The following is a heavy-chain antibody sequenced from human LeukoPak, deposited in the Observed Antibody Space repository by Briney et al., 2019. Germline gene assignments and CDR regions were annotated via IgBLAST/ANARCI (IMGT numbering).Heavy chain of an antibody. D-gene: IGHD1-26*01. CDR2: ISGSGGSA. CDR3: AKDLEGATGEFDY. V-gene: IGHV3-23*01. CDR1: GFTFSSYA. Sequence: PGGSLRLSCAASGFTFSSYAMSWVRQAPGKGLEWVSAISGSGGSAYYADSVKGRFTISRDNSKNTLYLQMNSLRAEDTAVYYCAKDLEGATGEFDYWGQGTLVTVSS. J-gene: IGHJ4*02.